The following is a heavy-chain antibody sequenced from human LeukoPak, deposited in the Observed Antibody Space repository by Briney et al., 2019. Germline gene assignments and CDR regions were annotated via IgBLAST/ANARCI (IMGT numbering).Heavy chain of an antibody. Sequence: ASVKVSCKASGFRFTSYDINWVRQASGQGFEWMGWMNPNNGNTGYAQKFQGRVTMTRDTSISTAYMELRDLTSEDTAVYYCATETPGSYDSSGYYYYYYGMDVWGQGTTVTVSS. J-gene: IGHJ6*02. V-gene: IGHV1-8*01. CDR2: MNPNNGNT. CDR3: ATETPGSYDSSGYYYYYYGMDV. D-gene: IGHD3-22*01. CDR1: GFRFTSYD.